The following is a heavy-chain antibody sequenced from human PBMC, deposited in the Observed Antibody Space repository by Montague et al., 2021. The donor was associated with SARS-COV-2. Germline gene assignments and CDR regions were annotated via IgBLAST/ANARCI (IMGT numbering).Heavy chain of an antibody. J-gene: IGHJ4*02. CDR3: ARIPVGSKYYFDF. CDR2: TYCRSKWYN. CDR1: GDSVSSNIAT. V-gene: IGHV6-1*01. Sequence: CAISGDSVSSNIATWNWIRQSPSRGLEWLGRTYCRSKWYNDYAESVKSRITIDPDTSKHQFPQHLNSVTPEDTAVYYCARIPVGSKYYFDFWGQGTLVTVSS. D-gene: IGHD2-2*01.